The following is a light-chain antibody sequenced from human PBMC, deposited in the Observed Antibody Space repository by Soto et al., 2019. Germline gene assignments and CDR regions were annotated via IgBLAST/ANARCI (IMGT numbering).Light chain of an antibody. J-gene: IGKJ2*01. V-gene: IGKV3-20*01. Sequence: EIVLTQSPGTLSLSPGERATLSCRASETVSNTSLAWYQQRPGQAPRLLIFGASSRAAGIPDRFSGSGSGTDFTLTISRLEPEDFAVYYCQQYGSSPPYTFGQGTKLEIK. CDR3: QQYGSSPPYT. CDR2: GAS. CDR1: ETVSNTS.